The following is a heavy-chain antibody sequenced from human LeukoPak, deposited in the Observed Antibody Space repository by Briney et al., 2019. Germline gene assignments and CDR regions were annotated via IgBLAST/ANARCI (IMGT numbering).Heavy chain of an antibody. V-gene: IGHV4-31*03. CDR2: IYYSGST. Sequence: SETLSLTCTVSGGSISSGGYYWSWIRQHPGKGLEWIGYIYYSGSTYYNPSLKSRVTISVDTSKNQFSLKLSSVTAADTAVYYCARDPVGLDAFDIWGQGTMVTVSS. CDR1: GGSISSGGYY. CDR3: ARDPVGLDAFDI. J-gene: IGHJ3*02. D-gene: IGHD1-26*01.